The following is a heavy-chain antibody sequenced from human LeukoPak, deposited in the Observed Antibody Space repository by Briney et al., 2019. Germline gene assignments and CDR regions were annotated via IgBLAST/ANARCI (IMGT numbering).Heavy chain of an antibody. CDR3: ARHGYGSGIVTWFDP. Sequence: SETLSLTCTVSGGSTSGTTYNWGWIRQPPGKGLEWIGTFYYSGSTYYNPSLQSRVTISVDTSKNHFSLMLSAVTAADTAVYYCARHGYGSGIVTWFDPWGQGTLVTVSS. D-gene: IGHD3-10*01. CDR2: FYYSGST. V-gene: IGHV4-39*01. J-gene: IGHJ5*02. CDR1: GGSTSGTTYN.